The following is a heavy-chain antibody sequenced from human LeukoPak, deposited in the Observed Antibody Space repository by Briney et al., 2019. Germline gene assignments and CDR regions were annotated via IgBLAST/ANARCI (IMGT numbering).Heavy chain of an antibody. CDR1: GFTFDDYG. V-gene: IGHV3-20*04. CDR2: INWNGGST. CDR3: ARGVYYYDSSGYYILGY. D-gene: IGHD3-22*01. Sequence: PGGSLRLSCAASGFTFDDYGMSWVRQVPGKGLEWVSGINWNGGSTGYADSVKGRFTISRDNAKNSLYLQMNSLRAEDTALYYCARGVYYYDSSGYYILGYWGQGTLVTVSS. J-gene: IGHJ4*02.